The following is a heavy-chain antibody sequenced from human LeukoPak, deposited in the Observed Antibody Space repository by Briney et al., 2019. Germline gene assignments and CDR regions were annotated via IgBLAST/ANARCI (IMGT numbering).Heavy chain of an antibody. V-gene: IGHV4-4*07. CDR3: ARDGVWGIAVAGILDY. Sequence: SETLSLTCTVSGGSISSYYWSWIRQPAGKGLEWIGRIYTSGSTNYNPSLKSRVTMSVDTSKNQFSLKLSSVAAADTAVYYCARDGVWGIAVAGILDYWGQGTLVTVSS. J-gene: IGHJ4*02. CDR1: GGSISSYY. D-gene: IGHD6-19*01. CDR2: IYTSGST.